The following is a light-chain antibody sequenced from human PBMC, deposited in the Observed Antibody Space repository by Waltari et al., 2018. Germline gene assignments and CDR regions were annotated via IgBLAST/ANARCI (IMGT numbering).Light chain of an antibody. V-gene: IGLV2-14*03. Sequence: QSALTQPAPVSGSPGQSIPISCTGTSRDVGGYNYVTWYQQHPGKAPKLMIFDVNKRPSGVSNRFSGAKSGNTASLTISGLQAEDEAEYHCSSYTSTNTWMFGGGTKLTVL. J-gene: IGLJ3*02. CDR3: SSYTSTNTWM. CDR2: DVN. CDR1: SRDVGGYNY.